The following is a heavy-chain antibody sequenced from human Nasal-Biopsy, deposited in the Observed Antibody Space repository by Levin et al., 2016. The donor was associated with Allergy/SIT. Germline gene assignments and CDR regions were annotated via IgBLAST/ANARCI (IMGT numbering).Heavy chain of an antibody. CDR3: VRTNYDVFASPFDW. CDR2: ISPYNGLT. V-gene: IGHV1-18*01. J-gene: IGHJ4*02. D-gene: IGHD3/OR15-3a*01. Sequence: ASVKVSCKSSGYTFTNFGISWVRQAPGQGLEWLGYISPYNGLTNYAQNLQARVTMTTDTSTTTAYMELGSLTSDDTAVFYCVRTNYDVFASPFDWWGQGTLVTVSS. CDR1: GYTFTNFG.